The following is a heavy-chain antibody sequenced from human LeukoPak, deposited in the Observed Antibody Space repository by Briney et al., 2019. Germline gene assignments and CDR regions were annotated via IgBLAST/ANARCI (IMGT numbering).Heavy chain of an antibody. CDR2: IQYDGSKK. CDR1: GFTFSSNG. D-gene: IGHD6-13*01. J-gene: IGHJ4*02. CDR3: ARDGGVSSWYYFDY. Sequence: GGSLRLSCVASGFTFSSNGMHWVRQAPGKGLEWVTFIQYDGSKKYYADSVKGRFTISRDNAKNTLYLQMNSLRAEDTAVYYCARDGGVSSWYYFDYWGQGTLVTVSS. V-gene: IGHV3-30*02.